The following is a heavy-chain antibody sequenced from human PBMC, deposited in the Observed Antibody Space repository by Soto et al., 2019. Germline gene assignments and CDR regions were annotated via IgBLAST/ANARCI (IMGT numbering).Heavy chain of an antibody. D-gene: IGHD2-2*01. CDR3: AREEGIVVVPAAPHHYYYGMDV. J-gene: IGHJ6*02. CDR2: ISSSSSYI. CDR1: GFTFSSYS. Sequence: EVQLVESGGGLVKPGGSLRLSCAASGFTFSSYSMNWVRQAPGKGLEWVSSISSSSSYIYYADSVKGRFTISRDNAKNSLYLQRNSLRAEDTAVYYCAREEGIVVVPAAPHHYYYGMDVWGQGTTVTVSS. V-gene: IGHV3-21*01.